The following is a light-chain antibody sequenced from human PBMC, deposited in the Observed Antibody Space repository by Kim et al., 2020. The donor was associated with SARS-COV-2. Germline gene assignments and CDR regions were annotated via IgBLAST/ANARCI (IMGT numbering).Light chain of an antibody. V-gene: IGKV1-27*01. J-gene: IGKJ1*01. CDR3: QKYNSAPWT. Sequence: DIQMTQSPPSLSASVGDRVTITCRASQGINHYLAWYQQKEGKAPKLLIYAASTLQSGVPSRFSGSGSGTDFTLSISSLQPEDVATYYCQKYNSAPWTFGQGTKVDIK. CDR1: QGINHY. CDR2: AAS.